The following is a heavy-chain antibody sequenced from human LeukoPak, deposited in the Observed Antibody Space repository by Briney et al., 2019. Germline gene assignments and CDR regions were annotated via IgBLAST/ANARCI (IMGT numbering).Heavy chain of an antibody. D-gene: IGHD2-2*01. CDR3: ERDGEGYCSSTSCYYYYYYMDV. CDR1: GFTFSSYS. V-gene: IGHV3-21*01. Sequence: GGSLRLSCAASGFTFSSYSMNWVRQAPGKGLEWVSSISSSSSYIYYADSVKGRFTISRDNARNSLYLQMNSLRAEDTAVYYCERDGEGYCSSTSCYYYYYYMDVWGKGTTVTVSS. CDR2: ISSSSSYI. J-gene: IGHJ6*03.